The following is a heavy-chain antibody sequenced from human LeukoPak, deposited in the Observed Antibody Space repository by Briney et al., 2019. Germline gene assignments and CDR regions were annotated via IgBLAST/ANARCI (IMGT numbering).Heavy chain of an antibody. J-gene: IGHJ4*02. CDR2: INPSVSST. V-gene: IGHV1-46*01. CDR3: AKGYCTGASCYVLDS. CDR1: GYDFTTNY. D-gene: IGHD2-15*01. Sequence: GASVKVSCKASGYDFTTNYTHWVRQAPGQGLEWMGTINPSVSSTTYGQRFRGRVTMTRDTSTATVYMDLGSLTSEDTAIYYCAKGYCTGASCYVLDSWGQGTLVTVSS.